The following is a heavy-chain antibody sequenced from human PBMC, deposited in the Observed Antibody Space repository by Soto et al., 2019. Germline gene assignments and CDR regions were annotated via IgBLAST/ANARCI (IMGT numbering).Heavy chain of an antibody. Sequence: QVQLQESGPGLVKPSETLSLTCTVSGGSISSYYWSWIRQPPGKGLEWIGYIYYSGSTNYNPSLKSRVTISVDTSKNQFPLKLSSVTAADTAVYYCARTQGSWPTWYFDLWGRGTLVTVSS. CDR3: ARTQGSWPTWYFDL. V-gene: IGHV4-59*08. J-gene: IGHJ2*01. CDR1: GGSISSYY. CDR2: IYYSGST.